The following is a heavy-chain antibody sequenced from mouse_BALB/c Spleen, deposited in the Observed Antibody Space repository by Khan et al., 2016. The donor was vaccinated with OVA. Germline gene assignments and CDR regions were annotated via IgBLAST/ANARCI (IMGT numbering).Heavy chain of an antibody. CDR2: ITPNNGGT. CDR1: GYTFTDYN. J-gene: IGHJ2*01. V-gene: IGHV1-18*01. Sequence: VQLKQSGPELVKPGASVKISCKASGYTFTDYNMDWVKQSHGKSLEWIGDITPNNGGTIYNQKFKGKATLTVDKSSSTAYMELRSLTSEDPAVYYCTRGGHGSPFDYWGQGTTLTVSS. CDR3: TRGGHGSPFDY. D-gene: IGHD1-1*01.